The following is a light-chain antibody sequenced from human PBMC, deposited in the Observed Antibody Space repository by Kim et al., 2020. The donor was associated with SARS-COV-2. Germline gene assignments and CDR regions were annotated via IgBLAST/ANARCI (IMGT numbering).Light chain of an antibody. J-gene: IGLJ2*01. V-gene: IGLV2-14*03. Sequence: QSITSSCTGTSSDVGVYNYVSWYQQHPGKAPKLMIYDVSNRPSGVSNRFSGSKSGNTASLTISGLQAEDEADYYCSSYTSSSTPVVFGGGTQLTVL. CDR1: SSDVGVYNY. CDR3: SSYTSSSTPVV. CDR2: DVS.